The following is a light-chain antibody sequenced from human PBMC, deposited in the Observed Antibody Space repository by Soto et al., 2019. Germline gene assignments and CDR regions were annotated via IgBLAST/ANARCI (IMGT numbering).Light chain of an antibody. CDR1: QSISSR. V-gene: IGKV1-5*01. J-gene: IGKJ5*01. Sequence: DIQMTQSPSTLSASVGARVTLTWRASQSISSRLAWYQQKPGKAPKLLIYDASSLESGVPSRFSGSGSGTEFTLTISSLQPDDFATYYCQQYNSYSITFGQGTRLEIK. CDR3: QQYNSYSIT. CDR2: DAS.